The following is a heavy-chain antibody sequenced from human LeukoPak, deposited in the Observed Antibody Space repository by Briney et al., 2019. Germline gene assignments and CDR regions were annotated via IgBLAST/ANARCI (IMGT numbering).Heavy chain of an antibody. J-gene: IGHJ4*02. CDR1: GYTFSSYA. CDR2: INADNGNT. Sequence: ASVKVSCKASGYTFSSYAMHWVRQAPGQRLEWMGWINADNGNTKYSQKFQGRVTFTRDTSASTSYMELSSLTSEDTAVYYCARGGIGSWPFDSWGQGTLVTVSS. V-gene: IGHV1-3*01. D-gene: IGHD6-13*01. CDR3: ARGGIGSWPFDS.